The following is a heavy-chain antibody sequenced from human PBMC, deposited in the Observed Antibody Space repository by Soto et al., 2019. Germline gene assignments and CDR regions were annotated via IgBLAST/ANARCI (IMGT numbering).Heavy chain of an antibody. V-gene: IGHV3-7*01. D-gene: IGHD2-2*01. CDR1: GFTFSSYW. CDR2: IKQDGSEK. CDR3: ARENSIVVVPAAIYMDV. J-gene: IGHJ6*03. Sequence: EVQLVESGGGLVQPGGSLRLSCAASGFTFSSYWMSWVRQAPGKGLEWVANIKQDGSEKYYVDSVKGRFTISRDNAKNSLYLQMNSLRAEDTAVYYCARENSIVVVPAAIYMDVWGKGTTVTVSS.